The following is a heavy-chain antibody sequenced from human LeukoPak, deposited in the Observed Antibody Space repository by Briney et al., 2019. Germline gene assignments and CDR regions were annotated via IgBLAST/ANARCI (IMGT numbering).Heavy chain of an antibody. V-gene: IGHV3-74*01. CDR3: ARARWSSTGWFLGY. J-gene: IGHJ4*02. CDR1: GFTFSSYW. D-gene: IGHD6-19*01. CDR2: MNGDGSIT. Sequence: GGSLRLSCAASGFTFSSYWMSWVRQAPGKGLVWVSRMNGDGSITSYADSVKGRFTISRDNAKDSLHLQMDNLGAEDTAVYYCARARWSSTGWFLGYWGQGTLVAVSS.